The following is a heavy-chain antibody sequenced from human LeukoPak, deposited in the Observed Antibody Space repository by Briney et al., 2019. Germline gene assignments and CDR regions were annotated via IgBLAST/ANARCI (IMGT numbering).Heavy chain of an antibody. J-gene: IGHJ3*02. D-gene: IGHD3-22*01. Sequence: HPWGSLRLSCAASGFSFSNYGMHCVRQPADKGLEWVAFIRYDGTNKYYADSVKGRFTISRDKTKNTLYLKMNSLRAEDTAVYYCARDSVGYYDRTDAFDIWGQGTMVTVSS. CDR2: IRYDGTNK. CDR3: ARDSVGYYDRTDAFDI. CDR1: GFSFSNYG. V-gene: IGHV3-30*02.